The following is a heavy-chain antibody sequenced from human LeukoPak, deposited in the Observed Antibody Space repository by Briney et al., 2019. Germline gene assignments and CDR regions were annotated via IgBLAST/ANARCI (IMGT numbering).Heavy chain of an antibody. CDR1: GYTFTSYA. D-gene: IGHD3-9*01. CDR2: INAGNGNT. V-gene: IGHV1-3*01. Sequence: VASVKVSCKASGYTFTSYAMHWVRQAPGQRLEWMGWINAGNGNTKYSQKFQGRVTITRDTSAYIGYMELRGLSSADTAVYFCARAPYDILTGYSLNWFDPWGQGTLVTVSS. J-gene: IGHJ5*02. CDR3: ARAPYDILTGYSLNWFDP.